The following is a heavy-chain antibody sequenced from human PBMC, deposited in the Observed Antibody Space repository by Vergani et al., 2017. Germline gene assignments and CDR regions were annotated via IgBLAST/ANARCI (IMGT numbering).Heavy chain of an antibody. CDR1: GGSISSYY. CDR2: IYTSGST. V-gene: IGHV4-4*07. CDR3: ASTGSGSYSDFYGVEV. D-gene: IGHD3-10*01. Sequence: QVQLPESGPGLVKPSETLSLTCTVSGGSISSYYWSWIRQPAGKGLEWIGRIYTSGSTNYNPSLKSRVNISMDTSKNQFSLNLTSVTAADTAVYYCASTGSGSYSDFYGVEVWGQGTTVTVSS. J-gene: IGHJ6*02.